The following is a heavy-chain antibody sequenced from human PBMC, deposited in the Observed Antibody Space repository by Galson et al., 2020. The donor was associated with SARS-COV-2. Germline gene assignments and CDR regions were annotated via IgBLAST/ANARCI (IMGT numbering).Heavy chain of an antibody. J-gene: IGHJ4*02. CDR2: ISGSGRSI. V-gene: IGHV3-23*01. CDR3: AKESGGTFDY. Sequence: GGFLRLSCEASGFTFSSTGVNWVSQAHGNGQEWVTGISGSGRSIFYADSVPGRFTVSRDNSKNTLYLQMNSLRAEDTAVYYCAKESGGTFDYWGQGTLVTVSS. D-gene: IGHD2-15*01. CDR1: GFTFSSTG.